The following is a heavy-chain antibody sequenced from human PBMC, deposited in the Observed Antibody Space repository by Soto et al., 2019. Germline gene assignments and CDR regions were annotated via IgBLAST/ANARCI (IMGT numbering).Heavy chain of an antibody. CDR3: GSYRVYSPRRFDY. J-gene: IGHJ4*02. Sequence: SETLSLTCAVYGGSFSGYYWSWIRQPPGKGLEWIGEINHSGSSNYNPSLKSRVTISVDTSKNQFSLKLSSVTAADTAVYYCGSYRVYSPRRFDYWGQGTLVTVSS. V-gene: IGHV4-34*01. D-gene: IGHD6-6*01. CDR2: INHSGSS. CDR1: GGSFSGYY.